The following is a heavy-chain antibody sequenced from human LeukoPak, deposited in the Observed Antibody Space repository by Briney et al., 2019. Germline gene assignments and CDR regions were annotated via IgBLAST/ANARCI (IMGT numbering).Heavy chain of an antibody. Sequence: SETLSVTCAVSGGSISSGGYSCSWIRQPPGKGLEWFGYIYHSGSSYYNPSLKSRVAIPVDRAMNQFSLKLSSVTAADTAVYYCARSSPYGSGSYYHYSFDYRGQGTLVTVSS. D-gene: IGHD3-10*01. CDR1: GGSISSGGYS. J-gene: IGHJ4*02. CDR2: IYHSGSS. CDR3: ARSSPYGSGSYYHYSFDY. V-gene: IGHV4-30-2*01.